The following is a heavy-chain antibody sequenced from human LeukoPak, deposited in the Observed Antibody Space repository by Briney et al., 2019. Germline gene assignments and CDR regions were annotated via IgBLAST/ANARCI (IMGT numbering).Heavy chain of an antibody. Sequence: PSETLSLTCTASGGSISSYYWSWIRQPAGKGLECIGRIYTSGSTNYNPSLKSRVTMSVDTSKNQFSLKLSSVTAADTAVYYCARDRVSLIFDPWGQGTLVTVSS. CDR3: ARDRVSLIFDP. CDR1: GGSISSYY. D-gene: IGHD2-21*01. V-gene: IGHV4-4*07. CDR2: IYTSGST. J-gene: IGHJ5*02.